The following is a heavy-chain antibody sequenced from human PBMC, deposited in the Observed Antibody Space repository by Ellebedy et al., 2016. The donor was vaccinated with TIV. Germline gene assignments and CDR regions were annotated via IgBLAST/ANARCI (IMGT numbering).Heavy chain of an antibody. Sequence: GESLKISCAASGNTFSSYNTNWVRQAPGKGLQWVSYISTTSSNIYYADSVKGRFTISRDNAKNSLTLQMDSLRDEDTAVYYCVRDGGRDGYTYWYFDLWGRGTLVTVSS. V-gene: IGHV3-48*02. J-gene: IGHJ2*01. CDR3: VRDGGRDGYTYWYFDL. CDR1: GNTFSSYN. D-gene: IGHD5-24*01. CDR2: ISTTSSNI.